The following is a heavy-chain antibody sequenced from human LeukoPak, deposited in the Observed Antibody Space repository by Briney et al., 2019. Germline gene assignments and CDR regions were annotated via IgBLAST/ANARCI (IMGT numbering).Heavy chain of an antibody. CDR2: IKQDGSEK. CDR3: ARVGPLLWFGESPGCYYSGMDV. V-gene: IGHV3-7*03. J-gene: IGHJ6*04. Sequence: PGGSLRLSCAASGFTFSSYWMSWVRQAPGKGLDGVANIKQDGSEKYYVDSVKGRFTISRDNAKNSLYLQMNSLRAEDTAVYYCARVGPLLWFGESPGCYYSGMDVWGKGTTVTVSS. D-gene: IGHD3-10*01. CDR1: GFTFSSYW.